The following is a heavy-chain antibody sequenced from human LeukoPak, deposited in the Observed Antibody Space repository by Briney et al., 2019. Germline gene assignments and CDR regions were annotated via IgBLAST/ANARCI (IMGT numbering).Heavy chain of an antibody. CDR1: GFTFRSYW. J-gene: IGHJ4*02. CDR3: ARSGNYDC. V-gene: IGHV3-74*01. Sequence: GGSLRLSCAASGFTFRSYWMHWVRQAPGKGLVWVSRIDTDGSSTSYADSVKGRFTISRDNAKNSLYLQMNSLRDEDTAVYYCARSGNYDCWGQGTLVTVSS. CDR2: IDTDGSST. D-gene: IGHD1-1*01.